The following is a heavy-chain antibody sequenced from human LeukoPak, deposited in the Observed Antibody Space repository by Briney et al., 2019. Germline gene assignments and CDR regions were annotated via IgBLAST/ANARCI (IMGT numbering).Heavy chain of an antibody. CDR1: GFTFSSHA. J-gene: IGHJ4*02. D-gene: IGHD2-15*01. V-gene: IGHV3-23*01. CDR3: AKDWSGYCSGGSCYSGHDY. CDR2: ISGSGGST. Sequence: GGSLRLSCAASGFTFSSHAMSWVRQAPGKGLGWVSAISGSGGSTYYADSVKGRFTISRDNSKNTLYLQMNSLRAEDTAVYYCAKDWSGYCSGGSCYSGHDYWGQGTLVTVSS.